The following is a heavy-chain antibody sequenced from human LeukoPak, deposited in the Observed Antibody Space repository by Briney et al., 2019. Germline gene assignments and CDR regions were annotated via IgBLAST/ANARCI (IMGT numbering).Heavy chain of an antibody. CDR2: IYYSGTT. CDR1: GGSIISTSYY. V-gene: IGHV4-39*01. Sequence: SETLSLTCTVPGGSIISTSYYSGWIRQPPGKGLEWIGSIYYSGTTYYNPSLKSRVTISVDTSKNQFSLKLSSVTAADTAVYYCARGFSYWGQGTLVTVSS. CDR3: ARGFSY. J-gene: IGHJ4*02. D-gene: IGHD3-3*01.